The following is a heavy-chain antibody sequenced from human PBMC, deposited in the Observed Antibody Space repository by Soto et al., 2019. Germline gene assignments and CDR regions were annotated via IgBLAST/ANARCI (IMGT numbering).Heavy chain of an antibody. Sequence: SVKVSCKTSGFTFSNSAVQWVRQARGQRLEWMGWIVVGSGTANYAQKFRERVTITRDMSTSTAHMEVSSLTSEDTAVYYCAAELYSGGSCCSFDIWGQGTMVTVSS. V-gene: IGHV1-58*01. CDR3: AAELYSGGSCCSFDI. CDR2: IVVGSGTA. CDR1: GFTFSNSA. D-gene: IGHD2-15*01. J-gene: IGHJ3*02.